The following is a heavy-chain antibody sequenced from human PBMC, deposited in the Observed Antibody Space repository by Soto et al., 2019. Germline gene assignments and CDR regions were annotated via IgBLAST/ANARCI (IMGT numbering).Heavy chain of an antibody. CDR1: GYTFTSYY. V-gene: IGHV1-46*01. J-gene: IGHJ6*02. CDR2: INPSGGSR. D-gene: IGHD2-2*01. CDR3: ARHQVVVPAAIDCMDV. Sequence: ASVKVSCKASGYTFTSYYMHWVRQAPGQGLEWMGIINPSGGSRSYAQKFQGRVTMTRDTSTSTVYMELSSLRSEDTAVYYCARHQVVVPAAIDCMDVWGQGTTVTVSS.